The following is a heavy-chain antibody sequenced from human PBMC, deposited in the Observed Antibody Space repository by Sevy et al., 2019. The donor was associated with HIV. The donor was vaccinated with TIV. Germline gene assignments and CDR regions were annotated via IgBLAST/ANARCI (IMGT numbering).Heavy chain of an antibody. D-gene: IGHD5-18*01. V-gene: IGHV3-64D*06. CDR1: GFTFSSYA. CDR2: ISSNGGST. CDR3: VKDPGYSYGFNWFDP. Sequence: GGSLRLSCSASGFTFSSYAMHWVRQAPGKGLEYVSAISSNGGSTYYADSVKGRFTISRDNSKNTLYLQMSSLRAEDTAVCYCVKDPGYSYGFNWFDPWGQGTLVTVSS. J-gene: IGHJ5*02.